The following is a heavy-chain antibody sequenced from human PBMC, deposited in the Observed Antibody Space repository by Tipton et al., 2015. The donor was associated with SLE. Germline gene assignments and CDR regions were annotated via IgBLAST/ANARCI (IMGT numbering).Heavy chain of an antibody. Sequence: TLSLTCTVSGGSINNYYCGWIRQPPGKRLEWIGYIHYSGSTNYNPSLKRRVTISVDTSKNQFSLKLTSVTAADTAVYYCSRGSGYGDAHLDYWGQGTLVTVSS. CDR2: IHYSGST. CDR3: SRGSGYGDAHLDY. J-gene: IGHJ4*02. CDR1: GGSINNYY. D-gene: IGHD4-17*01. V-gene: IGHV4-59*01.